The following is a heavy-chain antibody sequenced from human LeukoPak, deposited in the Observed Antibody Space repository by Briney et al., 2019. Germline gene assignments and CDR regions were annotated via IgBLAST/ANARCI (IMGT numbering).Heavy chain of an antibody. V-gene: IGHV3-21*01. CDR3: ARAYDYVWGSYRPDY. D-gene: IGHD3-16*02. Sequence: GGSLRLSCAASGFTFSSYAMSWVRQAPGKGLEWVSSISSSSSYIYYADSVKGRFTISRDNAKDSLYLQMNSLRAEDTAVYYCARAYDYVWGSYRPDYWGQGTLVTVSS. CDR1: GFTFSSYA. CDR2: ISSSSSYI. J-gene: IGHJ4*02.